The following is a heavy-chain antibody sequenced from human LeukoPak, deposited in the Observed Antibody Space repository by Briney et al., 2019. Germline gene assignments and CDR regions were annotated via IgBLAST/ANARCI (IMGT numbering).Heavy chain of an antibody. D-gene: IGHD4-23*01. CDR1: RFTFSSYA. CDR2: ISGGGGNT. Sequence: GGSLRLSCAASRFTFSSYAMSWVRQAPGKGPEWVSAISGGGGNTYYADSVKGRFTISRDDSKNTLFLQMNSLRVEDTAVYYCAKSPYVGDHGGPSAWGQGTLVIVSS. CDR3: AKSPYVGDHGGPSA. J-gene: IGHJ5*02. V-gene: IGHV3-23*01.